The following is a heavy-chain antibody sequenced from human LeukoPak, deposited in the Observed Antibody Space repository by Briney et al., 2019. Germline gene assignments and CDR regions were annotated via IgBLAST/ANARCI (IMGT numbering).Heavy chain of an antibody. CDR1: GYTFTSYG. V-gene: IGHV1-18*01. CDR2: ISAYNGNT. J-gene: IGHJ5*02. CDR3: ARGYGDHVWDGWFDP. Sequence: ASVKVSCKASGYTFTSYGISWVRQAPGQGLEWMGWISAYNGNTNYAQKLQGRVTMTTDTSTSTAYMELRSLRSDDTAVYYCARGYGDHVWDGWFDPWGQGTLVTVSS. D-gene: IGHD3-16*01.